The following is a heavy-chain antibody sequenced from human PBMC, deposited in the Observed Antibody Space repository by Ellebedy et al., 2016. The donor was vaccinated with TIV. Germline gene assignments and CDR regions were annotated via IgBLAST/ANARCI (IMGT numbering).Heavy chain of an antibody. CDR1: GFTFTSYA. Sequence: GGSLRLSCAASGFTFTSYAMHWVRQAPGKGLEWVAIVSYDGINKYYADSGKGRFTISRDNSKSTLSLQMNSLRVEDTALYYCARRATVSYYGIDLWGQGTTVTVSS. CDR2: VSYDGINK. CDR3: ARRATVSYYGIDL. V-gene: IGHV3-30-3*01. D-gene: IGHD3-10*01. J-gene: IGHJ6*02.